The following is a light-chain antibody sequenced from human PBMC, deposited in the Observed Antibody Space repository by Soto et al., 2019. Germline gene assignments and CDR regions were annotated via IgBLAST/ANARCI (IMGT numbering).Light chain of an antibody. CDR3: SSYTISSTYV. V-gene: IGLV2-14*01. Sequence: QSALTQPASVSGSPGQSITISCTGTSSDVGGYNYVSWYQQHPGKAPTLMIYDVSNRPSGVSNRFSGSKSGNTASLTISGLQAEDEADYSCSSYTISSTYVFGTGTKLTVL. J-gene: IGLJ1*01. CDR2: DVS. CDR1: SSDVGGYNY.